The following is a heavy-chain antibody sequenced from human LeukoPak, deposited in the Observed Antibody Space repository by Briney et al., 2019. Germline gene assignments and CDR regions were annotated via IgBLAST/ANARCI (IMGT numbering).Heavy chain of an antibody. CDR3: ERDIPGSQDDFDL. V-gene: IGHV6-1*01. D-gene: IGHD1-20*01. CDR2: TYYRSKWYN. CDR1: GDSLSSNNVA. Sequence: SQTLSLTCVISGDSLSSNNVAWNWLRQSPSSGLEWLGRTYYRSKWYNDYPVSMKGPITITPDTSKNQFSLQLKSATPEDTAMYYCERDIPGSQDDFDLWGQGTMVIVSS. J-gene: IGHJ3*01.